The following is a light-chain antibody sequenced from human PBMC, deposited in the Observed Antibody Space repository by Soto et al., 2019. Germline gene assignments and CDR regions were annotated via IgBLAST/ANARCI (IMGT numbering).Light chain of an antibody. V-gene: IGLV2-14*01. J-gene: IGLJ1*01. CDR3: TSYTSTTLRYV. CDR2: EVT. Sequence: QPVLTQPASMSGSPGQSITISCTGTSSDVGDYNYVSWYQLHPGKAPKLMIYEVTNRPSGMSDRFSGSKSGNTASLTISGLQAEDEADYYCTSYTSTTLRYVFGTGTKLPS. CDR1: SSDVGDYNY.